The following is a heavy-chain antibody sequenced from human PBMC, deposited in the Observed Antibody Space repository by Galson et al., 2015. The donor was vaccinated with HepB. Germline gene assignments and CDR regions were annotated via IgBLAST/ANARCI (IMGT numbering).Heavy chain of an antibody. CDR2: INPSDGST. CDR3: ARDSLIFGVVMGVMDV. Sequence: SVKVSCKASGYTFTSHYMHWVRQAPGQGLEWMGIINPSDGSTTYAQKFQGRVIMTRDTSATTLYMELSSLRSEDTAVYYCARDSLIFGVVMGVMDVWGQGTTVTVSS. V-gene: IGHV1-46*01. J-gene: IGHJ6*02. CDR1: GYTFTSHY. D-gene: IGHD3-3*01.